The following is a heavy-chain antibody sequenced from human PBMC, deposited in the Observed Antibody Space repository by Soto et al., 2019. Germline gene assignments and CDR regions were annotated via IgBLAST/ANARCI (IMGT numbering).Heavy chain of an antibody. Sequence: ASVKVSCKASGGTFSSYAISWVRQAPGQGLEWMGGIIPIFGTANYAQKFQGRVTITADESTSTAYMELSSLRSEDTAVYYCARIPSLYYGVPSNYYYYYGMDVWGQGTTVTVSS. CDR1: GGTFSSYA. D-gene: IGHD4-17*01. V-gene: IGHV1-69*13. J-gene: IGHJ6*02. CDR2: IIPIFGTA. CDR3: ARIPSLYYGVPSNYYYYYGMDV.